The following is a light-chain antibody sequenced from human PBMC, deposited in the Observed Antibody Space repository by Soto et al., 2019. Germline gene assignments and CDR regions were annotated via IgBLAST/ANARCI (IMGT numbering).Light chain of an antibody. CDR2: EVS. Sequence: QSALTQPASVSGSPGQSITISCTGTSSDVGGYNYVSWYQQHPGKAPKLMIYEVSNRPSGVSKRFSGSKSGNTASLTSSGLQAEDEADYYCSSYTSSSTLYVFGTGTKLTVL. J-gene: IGLJ1*01. CDR1: SSDVGGYNY. CDR3: SSYTSSSTLYV. V-gene: IGLV2-14*01.